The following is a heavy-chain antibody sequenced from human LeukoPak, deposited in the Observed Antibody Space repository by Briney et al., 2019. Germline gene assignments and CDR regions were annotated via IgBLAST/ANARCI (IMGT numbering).Heavy chain of an antibody. CDR1: GFTFSSYW. CDR2: IKQDGSEK. CDR3: ARDLVVLVYSSSWDSPSFDY. J-gene: IGHJ4*02. V-gene: IGHV3-7*01. Sequence: GGSLRLSCAASGFTFSSYWMSWVRQAPGKGLEGVANIKQDGSEKYYVDSVKGRFTISRDNAKNSLYLQMNSLRAEDTAVYYCARDLVVLVYSSSWDSPSFDYWGQGTLVTVSS. D-gene: IGHD6-13*01.